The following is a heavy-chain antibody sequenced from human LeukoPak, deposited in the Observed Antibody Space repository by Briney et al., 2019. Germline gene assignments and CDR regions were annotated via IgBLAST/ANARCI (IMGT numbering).Heavy chain of an antibody. Sequence: PSETLSLTCTVSGDSFTSVTDYWAWIRQPPGKGLEWIASGDYSGGTYYNPSLESRVAISADMSKNQISLQLTSYCAGERGEEYSSGWYKTNFFYNWGQGVRVTVSS. D-gene: IGHD6-19*01. CDR3: SGWYKTNFFYN. CDR1: GDSFTSVTDY. J-gene: IGHJ4*02. CDR2: GDYSGGT. V-gene: IGHV4-39*01.